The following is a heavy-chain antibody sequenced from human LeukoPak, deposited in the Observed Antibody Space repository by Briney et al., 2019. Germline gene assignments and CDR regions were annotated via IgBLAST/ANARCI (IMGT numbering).Heavy chain of an antibody. CDR3: ARDRGDIVVVPAVSDAFDI. J-gene: IGHJ3*02. V-gene: IGHV1-69*13. CDR2: IIPIFGTA. CDR1: GGTFSSYA. Sequence: SVKVSCKASGGTFSSYAISWVRQAPGQGLEWMGGIIPIFGTANYAQKFQGRVTITADESTSTAYMELSSLRSEDTAVYYCARDRGDIVVVPAVSDAFDIWGQGTMVTVSS. D-gene: IGHD2-2*01.